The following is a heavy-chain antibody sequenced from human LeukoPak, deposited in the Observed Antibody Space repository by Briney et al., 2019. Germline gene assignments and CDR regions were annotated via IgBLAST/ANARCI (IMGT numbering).Heavy chain of an antibody. CDR2: MNSDGSGT. V-gene: IGHV3-74*01. Sequence: PGGSLRLSCAASGLTLSAYWMHWIRQAPGKGLVWVSRMNSDGSGTSYADSVRGRFTISRDNAKNTLYLQMNSLRAEDTAVYYCARETTVTRAWYVDLWGRGTLVTVAS. D-gene: IGHD4-17*01. J-gene: IGHJ2*01. CDR1: GLTLSAYW. CDR3: ARETTVTRAWYVDL.